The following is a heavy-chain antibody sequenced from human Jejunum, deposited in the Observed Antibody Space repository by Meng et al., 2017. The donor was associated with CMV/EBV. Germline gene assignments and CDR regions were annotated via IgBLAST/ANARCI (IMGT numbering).Heavy chain of an antibody. CDR1: GFTFNTYG. J-gene: IGHJ6*02. V-gene: IGHV3-23*03. Sequence: CAASGFTFNTYGMNWVRQAPGKGLEWVSVVYSGGSATYYADSVRGRFTISRDNSKNTVFLQMNNLRVEDTGVYYCARDWQKGMDVWGQGTTVTVSS. CDR2: VYSGGSAT. CDR3: ARDWQKGMDV.